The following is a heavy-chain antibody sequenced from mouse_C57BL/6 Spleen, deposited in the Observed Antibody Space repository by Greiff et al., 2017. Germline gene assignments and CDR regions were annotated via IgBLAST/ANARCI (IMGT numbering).Heavy chain of an antibody. D-gene: IGHD2-3*01. V-gene: IGHV8-12*01. Sequence: QVTLKVCGPGILQSSQTLSLTCSFSGFSLSTSGMGVSWIRQPSGKGLEWLAHIYWDDDKRYNPSLKSRLTISKDTSRNQVFLKITSVDTADTATYYCARPDGWGAMDYWGQGTSVTVSS. J-gene: IGHJ4*01. CDR2: IYWDDDK. CDR1: GFSLSTSGMG. CDR3: ARPDGWGAMDY.